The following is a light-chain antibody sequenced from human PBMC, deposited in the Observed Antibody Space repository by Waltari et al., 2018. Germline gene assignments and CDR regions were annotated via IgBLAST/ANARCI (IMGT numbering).Light chain of an antibody. CDR2: GAS. CDR1: QSVTRA. Sequence: EVELAQSPGTLSLSRGNNATLPGRTSQSVTRALAWYQQKPGQAPRLLIYGASTRASGIPDRFSGSGSGTDFSLTISSLEPEDFAVYYCQHYLSLQVTFGQGTKVEVK. V-gene: IGKV3-20*01. J-gene: IGKJ1*01. CDR3: QHYLSLQVT.